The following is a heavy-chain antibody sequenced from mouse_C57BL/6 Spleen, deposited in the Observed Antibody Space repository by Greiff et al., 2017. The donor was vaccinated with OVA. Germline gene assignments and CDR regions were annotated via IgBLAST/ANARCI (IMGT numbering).Heavy chain of an antibody. CDR3: ARPYYYGSSGYFDV. J-gene: IGHJ1*03. CDR1: GYTFTSYW. V-gene: IGHV1-64*01. D-gene: IGHD1-1*01. Sequence: QVQLQQPGAELVKPGASVKLSCKASGYTFTSYWMHWVKQRPGQGLEWIGMIHPNSGSTNYNEKFKSKATLTVDKSSSTAYMQLSSLTSEDSAVYYCARPYYYGSSGYFDVWGTGTTVTVSS. CDR2: IHPNSGST.